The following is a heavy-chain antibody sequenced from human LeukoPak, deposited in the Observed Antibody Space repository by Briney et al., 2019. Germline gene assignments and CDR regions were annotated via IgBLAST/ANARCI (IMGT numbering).Heavy chain of an antibody. J-gene: IGHJ4*02. CDR1: GFTFSSYA. Sequence: PGGSLRLSCAASGFTFSSYAMSWVRQAPGKGLEWVSAISGSGGSTYYADSVKGRFTISRDNSKNTLYLQMNSLRAEDTAVYYCTKDPHPIVVVAFTDYWGQGTLVTVSS. D-gene: IGHD3-22*01. CDR3: TKDPHPIVVVAFTDY. V-gene: IGHV3-23*01. CDR2: ISGSGGST.